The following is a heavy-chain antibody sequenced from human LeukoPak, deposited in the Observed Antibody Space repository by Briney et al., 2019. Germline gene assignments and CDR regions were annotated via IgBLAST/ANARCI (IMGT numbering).Heavy chain of an antibody. CDR1: GYTLTELS. J-gene: IGHJ4*01. D-gene: IGHD6-19*01. Sequence: ASVKVSCKVSGYTLTELSMHWVRQAPGKGLEWMGGFDPEDGETIYAQKFQGRVTMTEDTSTDTAYMELSSLRSEDTAVYYCATGHSSGWYAPFWGQEPWSPSPQ. V-gene: IGHV1-24*01. CDR3: ATGHSSGWYAPF. CDR2: FDPEDGET.